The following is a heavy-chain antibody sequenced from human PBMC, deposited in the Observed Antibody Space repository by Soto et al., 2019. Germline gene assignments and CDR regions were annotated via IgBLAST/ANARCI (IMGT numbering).Heavy chain of an antibody. D-gene: IGHD3-22*01. CDR1: GYTFTSYG. CDR3: ARGGFDNGYLDF. Sequence: QVHLVQSGAEVKKPGASLKVSCKSSGYTFTSYGIVWVRQAHGQGLEWKGWISTYNVDTKYAQKFKGRDTMITDTSWTTAYMHLTSLRSDDTAMYYCARGGFDNGYLDFWGKGTLATVSS. V-gene: IGHV1-18*01. J-gene: IGHJ4*02. CDR2: ISTYNVDT.